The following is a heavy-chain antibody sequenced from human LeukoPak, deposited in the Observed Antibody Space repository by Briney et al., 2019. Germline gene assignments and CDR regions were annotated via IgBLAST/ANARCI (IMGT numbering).Heavy chain of an antibody. Sequence: PSETLSLTCAVYGGSFSGYYWSWIRQPPGKGLEWIGEINHSGSTNYNPSLKSRVTISVDTSKNQFSLKLSSVTAADTAVYYCARGSGFGELSWAGLIFDYWGQGTLVTVSS. CDR1: GGSFSGYY. CDR2: INHSGST. CDR3: ARGSGFGELSWAGLIFDY. J-gene: IGHJ4*02. V-gene: IGHV4-34*01. D-gene: IGHD3-10*01.